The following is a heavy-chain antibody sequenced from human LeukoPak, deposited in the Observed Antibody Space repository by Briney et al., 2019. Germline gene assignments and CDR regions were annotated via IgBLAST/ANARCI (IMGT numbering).Heavy chain of an antibody. CDR1: GYSISSGYY. Sequence: ETLSLTCTVSGYSISSGYYWGWIRQPPGKGLEWVSVISNSGTTYYADSVKGRLTISRDNSKNTVYLQMNSLRAEDTAVYYCAGFGGNSFWGPGTLVTVSS. CDR2: ISNSGTT. V-gene: IGHV3-66*01. CDR3: AGFGGNSF. D-gene: IGHD4-23*01. J-gene: IGHJ4*02.